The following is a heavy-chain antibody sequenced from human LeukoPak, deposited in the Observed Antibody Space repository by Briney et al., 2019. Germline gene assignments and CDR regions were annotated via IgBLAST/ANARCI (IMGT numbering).Heavy chain of an antibody. CDR3: ARLRYGGYSDY. D-gene: IGHD3-22*01. Sequence: SPTPALTLPVSGGSIRRGCYYRGWIRPPAGEGLGWIGRIYTSGSTNYNPSLKSRVTISVDTSKNQFSLKLSSVTAADTAVYYCARLRYGGYSDYWGQGTLVTVSS. J-gene: IGHJ4*02. V-gene: IGHV4-61*02. CDR1: GGSIRRGCYY. CDR2: IYTSGST.